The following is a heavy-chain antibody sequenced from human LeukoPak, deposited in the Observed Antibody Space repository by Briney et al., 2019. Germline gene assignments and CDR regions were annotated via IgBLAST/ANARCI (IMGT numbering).Heavy chain of an antibody. CDR3: AKWYSGYDWGYYYYYYGMDV. D-gene: IGHD5-12*01. CDR2: ISYDGSNK. J-gene: IGHJ6*02. Sequence: GGSLRLSCAASGFTFSSYGMHWVRQAPGKGLEWVAVISYDGSNKYYADSVKGRFTISRDNSKNTLYLQMNSLRAEDTAVYYCAKWYSGYDWGYYYYYYGMDVWGQGTTVTVSS. V-gene: IGHV3-30*18. CDR1: GFTFSSYG.